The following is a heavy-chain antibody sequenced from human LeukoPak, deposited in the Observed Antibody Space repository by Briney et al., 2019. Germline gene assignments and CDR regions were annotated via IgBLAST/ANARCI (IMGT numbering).Heavy chain of an antibody. D-gene: IGHD1/OR15-1a*01. CDR1: GFTFSRYD. CDR2: IGTGGDT. J-gene: IGHJ4*02. V-gene: IGHV3-13*01. CDR3: VRQGTPHGNFDY. Sequence: GGSLRLSCAASGFTFSRYDMHWVRQAAGKGLEWVSAIGTGGDTYYPASVKGRFTISRENAKISLYLQMNSLRVEDTAVYYCVRQGTPHGNFDYWGQGTLVTVSS.